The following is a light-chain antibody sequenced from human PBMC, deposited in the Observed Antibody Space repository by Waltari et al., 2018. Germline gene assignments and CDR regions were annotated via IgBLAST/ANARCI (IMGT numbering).Light chain of an antibody. CDR3: QQGGRT. Sequence: IVLTQSPGTLSLSPGEGATLSCRASQPVNSLYLAWYQQKPGQTPRLLIYGTSNRAPGIPDRFSGSGSGTDFTLTISGLEPEDFAVDYCQQGGRTFGQGTKVEVK. CDR2: GTS. J-gene: IGKJ1*01. V-gene: IGKV3-20*01. CDR1: QPVNSLY.